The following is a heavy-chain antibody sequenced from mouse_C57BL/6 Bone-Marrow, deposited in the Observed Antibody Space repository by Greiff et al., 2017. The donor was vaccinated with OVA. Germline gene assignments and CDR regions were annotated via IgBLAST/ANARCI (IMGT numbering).Heavy chain of an antibody. D-gene: IGHD1-1*01. CDR3: TTGDYYGGGG. J-gene: IGHJ2*01. CDR2: IDPENGDT. V-gene: IGHV14-4*01. Sequence: EVQLQQSGAELVRPGASVKLSCTASGFNIKDDYMHWVKQRPEQGLEWIGWIDPENGDTEYASKFQGKATITADTSSNTAYLQLSSLTSEDTAVYYCTTGDYYGGGGWGQGTTLTVSS. CDR1: GFNIKDDY.